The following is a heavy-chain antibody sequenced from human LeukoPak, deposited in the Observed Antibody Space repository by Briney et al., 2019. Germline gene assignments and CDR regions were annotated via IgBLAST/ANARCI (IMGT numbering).Heavy chain of an antibody. CDR2: ISDSGST. D-gene: IGHD6-25*01. J-gene: IGHJ5*02. CDR1: GGSINGYY. V-gene: IGHV4-59*01. CDR3: ARVFRAAVTSNWFDP. Sequence: PSETLSLTCTVSGGSINGYYWTWIRQPPGKRLEWIGYISDSGSTNYNPSLKSRVTMSVDSSNTEFSLRLNSVTAADTAVYYCARVFRAAVTSNWFDPWGQGTLVTVSS.